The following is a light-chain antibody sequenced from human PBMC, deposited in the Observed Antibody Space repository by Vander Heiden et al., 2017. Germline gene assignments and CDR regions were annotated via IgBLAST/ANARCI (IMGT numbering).Light chain of an antibody. CDR3: PVGDSSSDVV. CDR1: NIGSKG. Sequence: SYVLTQPPSASVAPGQTARITCGGNNIGSKGVQWSQQKPGQAPVLVVHDDNDRPAATPGRFSVSNSGNTATLTIRRVEAGDAADYYCPVGDSSSDVVFGGGTKRTVL. V-gene: IGLV3-21*02. J-gene: IGLJ2*01. CDR2: DDN.